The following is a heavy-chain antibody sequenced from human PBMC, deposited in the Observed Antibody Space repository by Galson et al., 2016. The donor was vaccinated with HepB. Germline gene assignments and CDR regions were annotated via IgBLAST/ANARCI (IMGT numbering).Heavy chain of an antibody. CDR2: IYPSGST. J-gene: IGHJ3*02. V-gene: IGHV4-61*02. CDR3: ARDGYYDFWSGYYTRAFEI. D-gene: IGHD3-3*01. Sequence: TLSLTCTVSGGSISSGSYYWSWIRQPAGKGLEWIGRIYPSGSTNYNPSLKSRVTISVDTSKNQFSLKLTSVTAADTAVYYCARDGYYDFWSGYYTRAFEIWGQGTMVAVSS. CDR1: GGSISSGSYY.